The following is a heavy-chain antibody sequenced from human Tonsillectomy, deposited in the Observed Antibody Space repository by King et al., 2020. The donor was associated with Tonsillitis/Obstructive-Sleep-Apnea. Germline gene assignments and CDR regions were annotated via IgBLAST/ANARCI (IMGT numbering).Heavy chain of an antibody. Sequence: QLVQSGAEVKKPGASVKVSCKASGYTFIGYYIHWVRQAPGQGLEWMGWINPNSGGTKYVQKFQGRVTMTRDTSISTVYMELSRLRIDDTAVYYCAREKVIVADTNYWFDPWGQGTLVTVSS. CDR2: INPNSGGT. CDR3: AREKVIVADTNYWFDP. V-gene: IGHV1-2*02. CDR1: GYTFIGYY. D-gene: IGHD2-15*01. J-gene: IGHJ5*02.